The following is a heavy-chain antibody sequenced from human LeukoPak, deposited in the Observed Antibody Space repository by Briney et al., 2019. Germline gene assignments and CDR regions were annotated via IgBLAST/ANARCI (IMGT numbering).Heavy chain of an antibody. D-gene: IGHD3-16*02. V-gene: IGHV4-4*02. Sequence: SETLSLTWDVSGRSITNDNWWSGVRQSPGRGLEWIGEMHHNGITTYNPSLRGRVTMSVDKSKNQFALRLTSVTAADTALYYCTYHRYYALKHWGQGTLVTVSP. CDR1: GRSITNDNW. CDR2: MHHNGIT. CDR3: TYHRYYALKH. J-gene: IGHJ4*02.